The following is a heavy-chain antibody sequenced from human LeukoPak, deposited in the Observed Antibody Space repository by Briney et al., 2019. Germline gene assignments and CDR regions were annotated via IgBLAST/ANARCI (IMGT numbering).Heavy chain of an antibody. D-gene: IGHD2-15*01. CDR1: GGSFSGYY. V-gene: IGHV4-34*01. CDR2: INHSGST. CDR3: ARGHCSGGSCYSDY. Sequence: SETLSLTCAAYGGSFSGYYWSWIRQPPGKGLEWIGEINHSGSTNYNPSLKSRVTISVDTSKNQFSLKLSSVTAADTAVYYCARGHCSGGSCYSDYWGQGTLVTVSS. J-gene: IGHJ4*02.